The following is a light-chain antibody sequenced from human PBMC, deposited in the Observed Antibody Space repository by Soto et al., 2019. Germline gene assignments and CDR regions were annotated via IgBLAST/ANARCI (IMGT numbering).Light chain of an antibody. CDR3: QQYATPLFT. J-gene: IGKJ3*01. CDR2: GAS. CDR1: QSVTNNF. V-gene: IGKV3-20*01. Sequence: IVLTQSPGTLSLSPGERATLSCGASQSVTNNFLAWYQQKPGQAPRLLIYGASSRATGDPDRFNGSGSAKPFPLTNRRLEHGDFAVYYCQQYATPLFTFGPATKVDI.